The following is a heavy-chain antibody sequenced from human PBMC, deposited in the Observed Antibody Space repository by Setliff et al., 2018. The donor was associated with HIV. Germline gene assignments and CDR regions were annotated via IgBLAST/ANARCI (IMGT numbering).Heavy chain of an antibody. V-gene: IGHV3-33*06. Sequence: SLKISCAASGFTFSSYGMHWVRQAPGKGLEWVAVIWYDGSNKYYADSVKGRFTISRDNSKNTLYLQMNSLRAEDTAVYYCAKGSLPSEYSYGFFDYWGQGTLVTVSS. CDR3: AKGSLPSEYSYGFFDY. J-gene: IGHJ4*02. CDR2: IWYDGSNK. CDR1: GFTFSSYG. D-gene: IGHD5-18*01.